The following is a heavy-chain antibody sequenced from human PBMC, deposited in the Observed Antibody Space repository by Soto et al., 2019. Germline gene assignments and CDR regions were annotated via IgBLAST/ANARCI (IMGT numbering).Heavy chain of an antibody. V-gene: IGHV1-69*02. CDR3: ASPPGSGGSGYARWGGYAFDS. Sequence: QVQLVQSGAEVKKPGSSVKVSCKASGGTFSSYTISWVRQASGQWLEWMGRFIPFLGIANYAQMFMGRVTSTADKATSTAYREQGSRRTEETAVYYSASPPGSGGSGYARWGGYAFDSWGKGTRVTVS. D-gene: IGHD2-15*01. CDR2: FIPFLGIA. J-gene: IGHJ3*02. CDR1: GGTFSSYT.